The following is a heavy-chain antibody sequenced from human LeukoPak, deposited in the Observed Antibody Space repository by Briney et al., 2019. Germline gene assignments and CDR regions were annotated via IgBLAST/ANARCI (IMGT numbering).Heavy chain of an antibody. CDR3: TTGVGANPRYYYYYMDV. Sequence: GGSLRLSCAASEFNFFNTWMSWVRQAPGKGLEWVGRIKSNTDGGTTDYAAPVKGRFTISRDDSKNTLYLQMNSLKTEDTAVYYCTTGVGANPRYYYYYMDVWGKGTTVTVSS. D-gene: IGHD4/OR15-4a*01. CDR1: EFNFFNTW. CDR2: IKSNTDGGTT. V-gene: IGHV3-15*01. J-gene: IGHJ6*03.